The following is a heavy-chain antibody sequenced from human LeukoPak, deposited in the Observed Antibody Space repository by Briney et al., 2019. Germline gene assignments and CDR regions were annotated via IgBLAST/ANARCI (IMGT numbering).Heavy chain of an antibody. V-gene: IGHV4-39*07. D-gene: IGHD3-22*01. J-gene: IGHJ4*02. CDR3: ARVGPTYCYDSSGYYLDY. Sequence: SETLSLTCTVSGGSISSSSYYWGWISQPPGKGLEWIGSIYYSGSTYYNPSLKSRVLILIDTAKNHFSLNLSSVTAADTAVYYCARVGPTYCYDSSGYYLDYWGQGTLVTVSS. CDR2: IYYSGST. CDR1: GGSISSSSYY.